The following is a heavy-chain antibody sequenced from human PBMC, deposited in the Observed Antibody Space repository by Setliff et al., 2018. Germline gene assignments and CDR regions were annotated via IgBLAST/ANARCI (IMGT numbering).Heavy chain of an antibody. CDR3: ARGCAAGACYLDYYYYMDV. CDR2: IKYDGTT. D-gene: IGHD2-21*02. CDR1: SGSIINYY. Sequence: SETLSLTCTVSSGSIINYYWSWIRQPPGRPLEWIGYIKYDGTTDYNPSLDSRVTMSVDTSKNQFSLKLKSVTAADTAMYYCARGCAAGACYLDYYYYMDVWGKGTTVTVSS. J-gene: IGHJ6*03. V-gene: IGHV4-59*01.